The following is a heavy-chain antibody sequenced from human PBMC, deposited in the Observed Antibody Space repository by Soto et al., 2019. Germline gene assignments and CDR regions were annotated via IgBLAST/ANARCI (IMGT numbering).Heavy chain of an antibody. CDR2: ISGSGGST. CDR3: EKTLPYSRAAEYFQH. Sequence: GGSLRLSCAASGFTFSSYAMSWVRQAPGKGLEWVSAISGSGGSTYYADSVKGRFTISRDKSKNTLSLQMNSLRAEDTAVYYCEKTLPYSRAAEYFQHWGQGTLVTVSS. J-gene: IGHJ1*01. V-gene: IGHV3-23*01. D-gene: IGHD6-13*01. CDR1: GFTFSSYA.